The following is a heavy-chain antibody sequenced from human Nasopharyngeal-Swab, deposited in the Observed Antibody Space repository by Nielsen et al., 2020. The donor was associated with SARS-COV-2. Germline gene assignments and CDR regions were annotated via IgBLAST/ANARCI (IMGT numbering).Heavy chain of an antibody. J-gene: IGHJ4*02. CDR3: ARTYYYDSSGYKVRVYFDY. CDR2: IYPGDSDT. CDR1: GYNFTDYW. D-gene: IGHD3-22*01. Sequence: GESLKISCKGSGYNFTDYWIAWVRQMPGKGLEWMGIIYPGDSDTRYSPSFQGQVTISADKSISTAYLQWSSLKASDTAMYYCARTYYYDSSGYKVRVYFDYWGQGTLVTVSS. V-gene: IGHV5-51*01.